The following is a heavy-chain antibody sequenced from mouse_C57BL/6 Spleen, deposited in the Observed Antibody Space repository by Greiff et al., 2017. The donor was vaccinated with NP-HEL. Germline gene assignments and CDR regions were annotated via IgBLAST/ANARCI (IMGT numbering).Heavy chain of an antibody. V-gene: IGHV3-6*01. CDR2: ISYDGSN. J-gene: IGHJ2*01. CDR1: GYSITSGYY. CDR3: ARERSGYLDY. D-gene: IGHD3-2*02. Sequence: EVKLQESGPGLVKPSQSLSLTCSVTGYSITSGYYWNWIRQFPGNKLEWMGYISYDGSNNYNPSLKNRISITRDTSKNQFFLKLNSVTTEDTATYYCARERSGYLDYWGQGTTLTVSS.